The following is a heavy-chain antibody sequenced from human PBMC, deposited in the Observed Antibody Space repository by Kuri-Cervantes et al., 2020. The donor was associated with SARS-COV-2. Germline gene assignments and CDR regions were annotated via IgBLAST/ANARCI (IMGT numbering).Heavy chain of an antibody. V-gene: IGHV3-48*01. CDR1: GFTFSSYN. J-gene: IGHJ4*02. CDR2: IDSRGSPI. D-gene: IGHD6-13*01. CDR3: AKEVSLGSWAAAGKRSPFDF. Sequence: GESLKISCAASGFTFSSYNMNWVRQAPGKGLEWISFIDSRGSPIYYADSLKGRFTISRDNSKNTLYLQMSSLRAEDTAVYYCAKEVSLGSWAAAGKRSPFDFWGQGTLVTVSS.